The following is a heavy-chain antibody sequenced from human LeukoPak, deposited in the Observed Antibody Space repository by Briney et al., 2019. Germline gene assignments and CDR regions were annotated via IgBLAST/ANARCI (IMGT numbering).Heavy chain of an antibody. CDR3: AKGPDTAMVDY. Sequence: GGSLRLSCVASGFTFSSYDMSWVRQAPGKGLEWVSTISGSGGNTYYPDSVKGRFTISRDNSKKTLYVQMNSLRAEDTAVYYCAKGPDTAMVDYWGQGTLVTVSS. CDR2: ISGSGGNT. J-gene: IGHJ4*02. V-gene: IGHV3-23*01. D-gene: IGHD5-18*01. CDR1: GFTFSSYD.